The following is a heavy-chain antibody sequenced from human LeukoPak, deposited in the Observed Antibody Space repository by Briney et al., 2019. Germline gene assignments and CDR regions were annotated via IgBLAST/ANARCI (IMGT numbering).Heavy chain of an antibody. D-gene: IGHD3-22*01. V-gene: IGHV3-7*03. J-gene: IGHJ4*02. CDR3: ASKRIYYDSSHDY. Sequence: GGSLRLSCAASGFTFSTYWMSWVRQAPGKGLEWVANIKQDGSEKYYIDSVKGRFTISRDNAKNSLYLQMNSLRAEDTAVYYCASKRIYYDSSHDYWGQETLVTVSS. CDR1: GFTFSTYW. CDR2: IKQDGSEK.